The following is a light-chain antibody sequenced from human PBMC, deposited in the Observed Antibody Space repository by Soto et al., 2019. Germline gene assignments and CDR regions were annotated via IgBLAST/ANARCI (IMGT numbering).Light chain of an antibody. Sequence: EIVLTQSPATLSLSPGERATLSCRASQSVSSHLAWYQQKPGQAPRLLIYDASNMATGSPARFSGSGSGTDFTLTISSLEPEDFAFYYCQQRSNWPITFGQVTRLEIK. CDR2: DAS. CDR1: QSVSSH. CDR3: QQRSNWPIT. V-gene: IGKV3-11*01. J-gene: IGKJ5*01.